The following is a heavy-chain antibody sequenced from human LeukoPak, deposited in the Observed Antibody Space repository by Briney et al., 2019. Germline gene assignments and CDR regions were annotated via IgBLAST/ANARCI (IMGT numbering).Heavy chain of an antibody. Sequence: SETLSVTCAVYGGSFSGYYWSWIRQPPGKGLEWIGEINHSGSTNYNPSLKSRVTISVDTSKNQFSLKLSSVTAADTAVYYCARGLFFSSGGYYGMDVWGQGTTVTVSS. V-gene: IGHV4-34*01. J-gene: IGHJ6*02. CDR1: GGSFSGYY. CDR2: INHSGST. CDR3: ARGLFFSSGGYYGMDV. D-gene: IGHD2/OR15-2a*01.